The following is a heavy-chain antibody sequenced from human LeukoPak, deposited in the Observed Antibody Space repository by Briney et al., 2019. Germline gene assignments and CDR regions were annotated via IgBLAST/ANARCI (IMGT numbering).Heavy chain of an antibody. CDR2: ISYLGDDQ. D-gene: IGHD6-25*01. CDR1: GFTFSSYG. V-gene: IGHV3-30*18. Sequence: GGSLRLSCAASGFTFSSYGMHWVRQAPGKGLEWVAVISYLGDDQFYAESVKGRFTISRDNSNKIVFLQMNSLRGEDTAVYYCAKDQSSGPHYYYGMDVWGRGTTVIVSS. J-gene: IGHJ6*02. CDR3: AKDQSSGPHYYYGMDV.